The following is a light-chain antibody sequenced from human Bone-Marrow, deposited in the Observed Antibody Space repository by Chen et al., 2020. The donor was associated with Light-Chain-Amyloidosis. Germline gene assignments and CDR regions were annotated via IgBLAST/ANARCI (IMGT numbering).Light chain of an antibody. CDR2: RAS. V-gene: IGKV3-15*01. CDR1: QSLIGN. CDR3: QQYNNWPPLT. Sequence: EIVMTQSPATLSVSPGETAVLSCRASQSLIGNLAWYQQKPGQAPRLLIFRASSRATGIPARVSGTGYETEFTLTISSLQSEDFAVYYCQQYNNWPPLTFGGGTKVEIK. J-gene: IGKJ4*01.